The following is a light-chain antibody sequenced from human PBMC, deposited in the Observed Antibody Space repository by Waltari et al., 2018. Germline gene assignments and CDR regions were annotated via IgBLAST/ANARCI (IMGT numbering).Light chain of an antibody. J-gene: IGKJ1*01. CDR2: AAS. Sequence: CWVDQGIGNYLTWFTQKPGKVPERLIYAASRLQSRVPSRFSGSGSGTEFTLTISSLQPEDFATYYCLQHYNNPWTFGQGTKVEIK. V-gene: IGKV1-17*03. CDR1: QGIGNY. CDR3: LQHYNNPWT.